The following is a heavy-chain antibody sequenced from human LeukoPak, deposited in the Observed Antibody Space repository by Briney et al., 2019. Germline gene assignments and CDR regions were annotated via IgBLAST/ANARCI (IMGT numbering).Heavy chain of an antibody. CDR3: ASGNMATITGIDY. J-gene: IGHJ4*02. CDR1: GFTVSSNY. CDR2: ISYDGSNK. Sequence: GGSLRLSCAASGFTVSSNYMSWVRQAPGKGLEWVAVISYDGSNKYYADSVKGRFTISRDNSKNTLYLQMNSLRAEDTAVYYCASGNMATITGIDYWGQGTLVTVSS. D-gene: IGHD5-24*01. V-gene: IGHV3-30-3*01.